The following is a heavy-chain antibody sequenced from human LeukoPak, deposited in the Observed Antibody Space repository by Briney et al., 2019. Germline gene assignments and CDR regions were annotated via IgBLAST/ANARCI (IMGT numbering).Heavy chain of an antibody. V-gene: IGHV4-4*07. D-gene: IGHD6-19*01. J-gene: IGHJ6*02. CDR3: AREPHGSWRCGWYGYGMDV. CDR1: GGSISSYY. CDR2: IFTSGST. Sequence: PSETLSLTCTVSGGSISSYYWNWIRQPAGKGLEWIGRIFTSGSTNYNPSLKSRVTMSVDTSKNQFSLKLSSVTAADTAVYYCAREPHGSWRCGWYGYGMDVWGQGTTVTVSS.